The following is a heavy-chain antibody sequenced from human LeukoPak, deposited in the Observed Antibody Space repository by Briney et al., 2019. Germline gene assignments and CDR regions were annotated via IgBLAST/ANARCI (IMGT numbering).Heavy chain of an antibody. CDR3: ARDRPGGFDP. V-gene: IGHV4-59*01. J-gene: IGHJ5*02. D-gene: IGHD1-26*01. Sequence: PSETLSLTCTVSGGSISSYYWSWIRQPPGKGLEWIGYIYYSGSTNYNPSLKGRVTISVDTSKNQFSLKLSSVTAADTAVYYCARDRPGGFDPWGQGTLVTVSS. CDR1: GGSISSYY. CDR2: IYYSGST.